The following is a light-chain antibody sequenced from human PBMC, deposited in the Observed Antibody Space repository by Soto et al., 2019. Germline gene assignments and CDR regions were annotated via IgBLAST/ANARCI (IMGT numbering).Light chain of an antibody. V-gene: IGKV3-20*01. Sequence: EIVLTQSPGTLSLSPGERATLSCRASQSVSSSYLAWYQQKPGQAPRLLIYGASSRATGIPDRFSGSGSGTDFTPTNSRLEAEDFAVYYCQQYGSPVTFGPGTKVDIK. CDR3: QQYGSPVT. CDR1: QSVSSSY. CDR2: GAS. J-gene: IGKJ3*01.